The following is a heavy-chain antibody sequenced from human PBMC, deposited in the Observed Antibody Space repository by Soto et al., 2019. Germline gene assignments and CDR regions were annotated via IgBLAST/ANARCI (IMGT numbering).Heavy chain of an antibody. D-gene: IGHD6-13*01. Sequence: QVQLVQSGAEVKKPRSSVKVSCKASGGTFRSYAISWVRQAPGQELEWMGRIIPIFVPANYAQKFQGRVSITAEESTSKAYMVPSSLKSEHTAVYYCASKKRTRKVTIAAAPYYYDGIDIWGQGATVTVYS. CDR1: GGTFRSYA. V-gene: IGHV1-69*01. CDR3: ASKKRTRKVTIAAAPYYYDGIDI. J-gene: IGHJ6*02. CDR2: IIPIFVPA.